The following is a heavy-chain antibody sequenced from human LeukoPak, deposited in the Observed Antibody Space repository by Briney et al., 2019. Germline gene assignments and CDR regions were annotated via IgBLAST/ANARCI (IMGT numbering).Heavy chain of an antibody. J-gene: IGHJ4*02. CDR1: GGSISSSSYY. CDR3: ARHGRYSNYGGFDY. Sequence: SETLSLTCTVSGGSISSSSYYWGWIRQPPGKGLEWIGSIYYSGSTYYNPSLKSRVTISVDTSKNQFSLKLSSVTAADTAVYYCARHGRYSNYGGFDYWGQGTLVTVSS. D-gene: IGHD4-11*01. CDR2: IYYSGST. V-gene: IGHV4-39*01.